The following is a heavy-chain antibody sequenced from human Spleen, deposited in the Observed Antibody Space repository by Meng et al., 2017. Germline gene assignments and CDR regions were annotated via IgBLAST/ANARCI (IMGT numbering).Heavy chain of an antibody. D-gene: IGHD3-9*01. CDR3: ARVLRYFDWLPYGMDV. CDR2: ISGSGGST. CDR1: GFTFSNYA. Sequence: GESLKISCAASGFTFSNYAMSWVRQAPGKGLEWVSLISGSGGSTYYADSVKGRFTISRDNAKNSLYLQMNSLRAEDTAVYYCARVLRYFDWLPYGMDVWGQGTTVTVSS. V-gene: IGHV3-23*01. J-gene: IGHJ6*02.